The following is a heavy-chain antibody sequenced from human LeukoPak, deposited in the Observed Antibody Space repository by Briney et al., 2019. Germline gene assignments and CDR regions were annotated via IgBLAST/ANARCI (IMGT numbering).Heavy chain of an antibody. V-gene: IGHV3-73*01. CDR1: GFAFSGSA. CDR2: IRSKANSYAT. J-gene: IGHJ4*02. CDR3: TTAGSGWYKNDY. D-gene: IGHD6-19*01. Sequence: GGSLRLSCAASGFAFSGSAMHWVRQASGKGLEWVGRIRSKANSYATAYAASAKGRFTISRDDSKNTAYLQMNSLKTEDTAVYYCTTAGSGWYKNDYWGQGTLVTVSS.